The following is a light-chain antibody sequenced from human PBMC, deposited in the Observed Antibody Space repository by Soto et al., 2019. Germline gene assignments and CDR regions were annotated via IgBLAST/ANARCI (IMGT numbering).Light chain of an antibody. Sequence: DIQMAQSPSSLSASVGDRVPIPFRASQSISSYLHWYQQKPGKAPKLLIYAASTLQSGVPSRFSGSGSGTDFTLTISCLQSEDFATYYCQQYYSYPRTFGQGTKVDIK. CDR2: AAS. CDR3: QQYYSYPRT. V-gene: IGKV1-39*01. CDR1: QSISSY. J-gene: IGKJ1*01.